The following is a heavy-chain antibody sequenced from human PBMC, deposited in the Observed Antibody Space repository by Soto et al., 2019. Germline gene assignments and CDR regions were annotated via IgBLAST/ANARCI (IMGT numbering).Heavy chain of an antibody. V-gene: IGHV3-33*08. J-gene: IGHJ4*02. CDR2: IWSDGNNR. CDR3: VRGDNWNDEASDY. CDR1: GFTFSAYG. D-gene: IGHD1-1*01. Sequence: GGSLRLSCEVSGFTFSAYGMHWVRQAPGKGLEWVAVIWSDGNNRYYADSVKGRFTISRDNSKNTLYLQMNSLRAEDTAVYYCVRGDNWNDEASDYWGQGTLVTVSS.